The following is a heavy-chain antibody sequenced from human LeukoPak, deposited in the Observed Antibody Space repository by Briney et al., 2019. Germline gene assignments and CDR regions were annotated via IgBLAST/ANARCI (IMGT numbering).Heavy chain of an antibody. Sequence: SETLSLTCTVSGGSISSYYWSWIRQPAGKGLEWIGRIYTSGSTNYNPSLKSRVTISVDTSKNQFSLKLSSVTAADTAVYYCARDLPYGSGSYLNAFDIWGQGTMVTVSS. J-gene: IGHJ3*02. CDR3: ARDLPYGSGSYLNAFDI. CDR1: GGSISSYY. D-gene: IGHD3-10*01. CDR2: IYTSGST. V-gene: IGHV4-4*07.